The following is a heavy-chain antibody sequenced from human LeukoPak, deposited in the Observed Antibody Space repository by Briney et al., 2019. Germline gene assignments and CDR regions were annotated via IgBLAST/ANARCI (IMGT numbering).Heavy chain of an antibody. J-gene: IGHJ4*02. CDR3: ARDFSDKSAAAAGKDF. Sequence: ASVTVSCKASGGTFSSYDISWVRQAPGQGLEWMGRIILILGIANYAQKFHRRLTITADKSTSTPYMELSSLRSEDTAVYYRARDFSDKSAAAAGKDFWGQGTLVTVSS. D-gene: IGHD6-13*01. CDR1: GGTFSSYD. V-gene: IGHV1-69*04. CDR2: IILILGIA.